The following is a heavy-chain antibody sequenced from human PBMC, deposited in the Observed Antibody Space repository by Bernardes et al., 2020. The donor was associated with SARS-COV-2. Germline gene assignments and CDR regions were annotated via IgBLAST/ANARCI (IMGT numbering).Heavy chain of an antibody. CDR2: ISGDGLT. V-gene: IGHV3-43*02. J-gene: IGHJ6*02. CDR1: GFTFKDYA. Sequence: GGSLRLSCAISGFTFKDYAMHWVRQAPGKGLEWVSLISGDGLTYYVDSVKGRFTTSRDNSRNTLFLQMNSLRTEDTALYYCVKDFHSWSAGMDVWGQGTTVTVSS. CDR3: VKDFHSWSAGMDV.